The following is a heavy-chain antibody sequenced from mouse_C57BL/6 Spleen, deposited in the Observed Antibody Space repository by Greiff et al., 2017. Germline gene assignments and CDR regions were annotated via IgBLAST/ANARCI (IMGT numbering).Heavy chain of an antibody. CDR1: GFNIKNTY. CDR3: AEGIYDGYPWFAY. Sequence: VQLKESVAELVRPGASVKLSCTASGFNIKNTYMHWVKQRPEQGLEWIGRIDPANGNTKYAPKFQGKATITADTSSNTAYLQLSSLTSEDTAIYYCAEGIYDGYPWFAYWGQGTLVTVSA. J-gene: IGHJ3*01. V-gene: IGHV14-3*01. D-gene: IGHD2-3*01. CDR2: IDPANGNT.